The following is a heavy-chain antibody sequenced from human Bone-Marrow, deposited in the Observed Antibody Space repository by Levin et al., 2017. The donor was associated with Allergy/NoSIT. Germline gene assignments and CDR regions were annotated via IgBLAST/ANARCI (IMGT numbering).Heavy chain of an antibody. J-gene: IGHJ4*02. CDR3: ARDTDSYGYEFDY. D-gene: IGHD5-18*01. Sequence: PGGSLRLSCAASAFSFSGYIMHWVRQAPGKGLEWVAVISDDGTNKYYADSVKGRFTISRDNSKNTLYLQMNSLRAEDTAVYYCARDTDSYGYEFDYWGQGTLVTVSS. CDR2: ISDDGTNK. V-gene: IGHV3-30-3*01. CDR1: AFSFSGYI.